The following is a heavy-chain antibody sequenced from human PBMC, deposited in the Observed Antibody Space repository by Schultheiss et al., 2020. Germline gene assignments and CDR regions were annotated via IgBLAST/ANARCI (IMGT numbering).Heavy chain of an antibody. CDR3: ARDLAAGWYFDY. Sequence: GGSLRLSCAASGFTFSNAWMSWVRQAPGKGLEWVAVISYDGSNKYYADSVKGRFTISRDNSKNTLYLQMNSLRAEDTAVYYCARDLAAGWYFDYWGQGTLVTVSS. D-gene: IGHD2-15*01. V-gene: IGHV3-30*03. J-gene: IGHJ4*02. CDR2: ISYDGSNK. CDR1: GFTFSNAW.